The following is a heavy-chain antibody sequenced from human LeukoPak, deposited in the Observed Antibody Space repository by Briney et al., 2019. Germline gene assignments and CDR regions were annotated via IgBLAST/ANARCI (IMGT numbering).Heavy chain of an antibody. CDR2: INPSGGST. V-gene: IGHV1-46*01. CDR3: ARDAPELLASLPDY. J-gene: IGHJ4*02. Sequence: ASVKVSCKASGYRFSSYYMIWVRQAPGQGLEWMGIINPSGGSTYYAQKLQGRVTMTTDTSTSTAYMELRSLRSDDTAVYYCARDAPELLASLPDYWGQGTLVTVSS. D-gene: IGHD1-26*01. CDR1: GYRFSSYY.